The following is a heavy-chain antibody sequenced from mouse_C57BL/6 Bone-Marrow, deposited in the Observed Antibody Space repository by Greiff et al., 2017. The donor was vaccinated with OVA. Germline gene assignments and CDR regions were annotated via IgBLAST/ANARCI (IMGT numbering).Heavy chain of an antibody. CDR2: ISSGSSTI. J-gene: IGHJ4*01. CDR1: GFTFSDYG. V-gene: IGHV5-17*01. D-gene: IGHD2-4*01. Sequence: EVQGVESGGGLVKPGGSLKLSCAASGFTFSDYGMHWVRQAPEKGLEWVAYISSGSSTIYYADTVKGRFTISRDNAKNTLFLQMTSLRSEDTAMYYCAIYYDYGGPLMDYWGQGTSVTVSS. CDR3: AIYYDYGGPLMDY.